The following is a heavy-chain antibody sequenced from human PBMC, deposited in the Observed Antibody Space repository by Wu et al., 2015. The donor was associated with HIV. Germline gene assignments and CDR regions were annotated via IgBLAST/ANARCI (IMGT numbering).Heavy chain of an antibody. D-gene: IGHD1/OR15-1a*01. CDR1: GYTFTGDY. Sequence: QVQLLQSGAEVKKPGASMKVSCKASGYTFTGDYIHWVRQAPGQGLEWMGVINPGGVRVSYAQKFQGRVTMTSDTSTSTVHMALSRLRSEDTAMYYCATRIGNMEAFNIWGQGTMVIVSS. J-gene: IGHJ3*02. V-gene: IGHV1-46*03. CDR3: ATRIGNMEAFNI. CDR2: INPGGVRV.